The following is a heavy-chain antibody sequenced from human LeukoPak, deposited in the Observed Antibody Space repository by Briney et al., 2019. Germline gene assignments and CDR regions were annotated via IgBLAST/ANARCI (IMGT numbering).Heavy chain of an antibody. V-gene: IGHV3-7*01. Sequence: PGGSLRLSCAVSGFTFSSYWMGWVRQAPGKGLEWVANINQDGSEKYYVDSVKGRFTFSRDNSKNSLYLQMNGLRADDTAVYYCARVTRNGSYARYWGQGTLVTVSS. D-gene: IGHD1-26*01. CDR2: INQDGSEK. CDR1: GFTFSSYW. CDR3: ARVTRNGSYARY. J-gene: IGHJ4*02.